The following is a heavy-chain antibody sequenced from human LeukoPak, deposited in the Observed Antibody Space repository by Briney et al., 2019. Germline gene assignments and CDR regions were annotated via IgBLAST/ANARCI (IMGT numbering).Heavy chain of an antibody. Sequence: PSETLSLTCTVSGGSISSRSYYWGWIRQPPGKGLEWIGYISYSGSTDYNPSLKSRVSMSLGTSKNELSLKLDSVTAADTAVYYCARGYRNNWRFDYWGQGTLVTVSS. CDR3: ARGYRNNWRFDY. D-gene: IGHD6-13*01. J-gene: IGHJ4*02. V-gene: IGHV4-61*05. CDR2: ISYSGST. CDR1: GGSISSRSYY.